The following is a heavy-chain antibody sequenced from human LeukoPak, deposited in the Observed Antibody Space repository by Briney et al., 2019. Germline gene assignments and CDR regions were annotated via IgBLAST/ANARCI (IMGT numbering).Heavy chain of an antibody. D-gene: IGHD3-9*01. CDR2: IYYSGST. Sequence: SETLSLTCTVSGGSVSSGSYYWSWMRQPPGKGLEWIGYIYYSGSTNYNPSLKSRVTISVDTSKNQFSLKLSSVTAADTAVYYCARELRYFDWLLGWFDPWGQGTLVTVSS. CDR3: ARELRYFDWLLGWFDP. CDR1: GGSVSSGSYY. J-gene: IGHJ5*02. V-gene: IGHV4-61*01.